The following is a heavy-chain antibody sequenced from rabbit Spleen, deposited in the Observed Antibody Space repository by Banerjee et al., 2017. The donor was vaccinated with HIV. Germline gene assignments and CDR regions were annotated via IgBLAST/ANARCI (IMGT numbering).Heavy chain of an antibody. D-gene: IGHD7-1*01. CDR1: GIDFSSYG. CDR3: ARDTGTSFSSYGMDL. CDR2: IWTGFDIR. J-gene: IGHJ6*01. V-gene: IGHV1S47*01. Sequence: ELVESGGGLVQQDESLTLTCKASGIDFSSYGISWVRQAPGKGPEWIAWIWTGFDIRNCANSVKRRFTISSDNAQNTVFLQMTSLTASYPATYFCARDTGTSFSSYGMDLWGPGTLVTVS.